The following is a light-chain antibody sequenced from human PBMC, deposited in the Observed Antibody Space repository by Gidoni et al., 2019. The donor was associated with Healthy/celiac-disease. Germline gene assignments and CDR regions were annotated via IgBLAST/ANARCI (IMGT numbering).Light chain of an antibody. V-gene: IGKV1-39*01. CDR3: QQSYCTLT. CDR1: QSISSY. Sequence: DIQMNPSPSSLAASVGGRVTINCRASQSISSYLNWYQQKPGKAPKLLIYAASSLQSGVPSRCRGSGARTDFPLTLSSLQPEDFATYYCQQSYCTLTFGGGTKVEIK. J-gene: IGKJ4*01. CDR2: AAS.